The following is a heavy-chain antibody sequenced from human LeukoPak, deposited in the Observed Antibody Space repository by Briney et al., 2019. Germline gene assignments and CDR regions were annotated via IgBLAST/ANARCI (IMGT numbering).Heavy chain of an antibody. Sequence: GGSLRLSCAASGFTFSSYGMHWVRQAPGKGLEWVAVIWYDGSNKYYGDSVKGRFTISRDNSKNTLYLQMNSLRAEDTAVYYCARGLRYFDWLVLMAFDYWGQGTLVTVSS. CDR1: GFTFSSYG. V-gene: IGHV3-33*01. D-gene: IGHD3-9*01. J-gene: IGHJ4*02. CDR3: ARGLRYFDWLVLMAFDY. CDR2: IWYDGSNK.